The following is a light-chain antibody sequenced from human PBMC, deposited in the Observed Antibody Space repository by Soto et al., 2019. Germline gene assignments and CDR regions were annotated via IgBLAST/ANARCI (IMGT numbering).Light chain of an antibody. CDR3: SSYTTRNTLYV. CDR2: EVS. Sequence: QSVLTQPASVSGSPGQSITISCTGTSSDVGGYTYVSWYQQHPGKAPKLMIFEVSNRPSGVSNRFSGSKSGNTASLTISGLQAEDEADYYCSSYTTRNTLYVFGTGPKVTVL. J-gene: IGLJ1*01. V-gene: IGLV2-14*01. CDR1: SSDVGGYTY.